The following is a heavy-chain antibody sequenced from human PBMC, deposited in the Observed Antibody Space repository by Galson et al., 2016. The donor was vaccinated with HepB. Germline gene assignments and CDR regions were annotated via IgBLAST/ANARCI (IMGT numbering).Heavy chain of an antibody. J-gene: IGHJ4*01. Sequence: LRLSCAASGFTFSPYYMSWIRQAPGKGLEWIASISSASHYTQYAAAVNGRFTISRDNARNTLYLHTDRLRAEDTGVYYCARETWGIMDFWGQGTLVTVSS. CDR1: GFTFSPYY. V-gene: IGHV3-11*06. CDR2: ISSASHYT. D-gene: IGHD7-27*01. CDR3: ARETWGIMDF.